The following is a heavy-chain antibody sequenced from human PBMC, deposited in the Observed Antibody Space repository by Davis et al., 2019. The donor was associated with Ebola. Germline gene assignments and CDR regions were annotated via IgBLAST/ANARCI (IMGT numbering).Heavy chain of an antibody. CDR1: GYTFTSYG. V-gene: IGHV1-18*04. D-gene: IGHD2-15*01. J-gene: IGHJ4*02. CDR2: INPHNGNT. CDR3: ARGDCSGGSCYSFDY. Sequence: AASVKVSCKASGYTFTSYGITWVRQAPGQGLEWMGWINPHNGNTNYAQKLQGRVTMTTDTSTSTAYMELRSLRSDDTAVYYCARGDCSGGSCYSFDYWGQGTLVTVSS.